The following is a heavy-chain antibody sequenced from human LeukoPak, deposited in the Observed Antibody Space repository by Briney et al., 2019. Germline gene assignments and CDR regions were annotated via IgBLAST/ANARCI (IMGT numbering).Heavy chain of an antibody. D-gene: IGHD2-2*02. CDR3: ARVDCSSTSCYTTFYYGMDV. J-gene: IGHJ6*02. CDR1: GFTFSSYS. Sequence: PGGSLRLSCAASGFTFSSYSMNWVRQAPGKGLEWVSSISSSSSYIYYADSVKGRFTISRDNAKNSLYLQMNSLRAEDTAVYYCARVDCSSTSCYTTFYYGMDVWGQGTTVTVSS. V-gene: IGHV3-21*01. CDR2: ISSSSSYI.